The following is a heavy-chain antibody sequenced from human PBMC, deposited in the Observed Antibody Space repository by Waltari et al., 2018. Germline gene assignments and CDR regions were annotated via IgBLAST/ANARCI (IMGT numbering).Heavy chain of an antibody. CDR3: ARVLRMGDLPHLS. D-gene: IGHD3-16*01. Sequence: EGQQVESGGGFVQPGGSLRLSCATAGFTFTNYAMNWVRQAPGKGLEWVSPISAGGGATYYADSMKGRFTISRDNSKNTLYLQMNSLRAEDTAVYYCARVLRMGDLPHLSWGQGTLVTVSS. CDR2: ISAGGGAT. CDR1: GFTFTNYA. V-gene: IGHV3-23*04. J-gene: IGHJ5*02.